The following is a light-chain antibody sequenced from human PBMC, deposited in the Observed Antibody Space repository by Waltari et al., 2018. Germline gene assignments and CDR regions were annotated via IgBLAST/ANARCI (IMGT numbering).Light chain of an antibody. Sequence: QSALTQPASVSGSPGQSITISCPGPSSDIGGSDFVPWYQQYPGMAPKLMIYEVTNRPSGVSGRFSGSKSGTTASLTISGLQPEDEADYYCTSYTTSTTVLFGGGTKVTVL. CDR3: TSYTTSTTVL. V-gene: IGLV2-14*01. J-gene: IGLJ3*02. CDR2: EVT. CDR1: SSDIGGSDF.